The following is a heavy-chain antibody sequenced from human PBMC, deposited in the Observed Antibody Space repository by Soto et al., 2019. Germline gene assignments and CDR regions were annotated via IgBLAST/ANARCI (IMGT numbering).Heavy chain of an antibody. J-gene: IGHJ6*02. CDR1: GYTFTSYD. D-gene: IGHD6-13*01. V-gene: IGHV1-8*01. CDR2: MNTNSDDT. CDR3: AREWSAAGHFYGMDV. Sequence: QVRLVQSGAEVKKPGASVQVSCKTSGYTFTSYDINWVRQAPGQGLEWVGWMNTNSDDTRSAQKFRGRLTLTRDKSMRAVYMKLSNLRPDDSAVYYCAREWSAAGHFYGMDVWGQGTTVAVSS.